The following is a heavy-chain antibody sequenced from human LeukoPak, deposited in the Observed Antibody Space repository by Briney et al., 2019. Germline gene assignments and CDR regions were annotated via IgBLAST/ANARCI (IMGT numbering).Heavy chain of an antibody. Sequence: GGSLRLSCAASGFTFSGYAMTWVRQAPGKGLEWVSSISGRGGSTYYAESVKGRFTISRDNSKNTLYLQMNSLRAEDTAVYYCAKAPPDSYYYYYGMDVWGQGTTVTVSS. J-gene: IGHJ6*02. V-gene: IGHV3-23*01. D-gene: IGHD5-18*01. CDR2: ISGRGGST. CDR3: AKAPPDSYYYYYGMDV. CDR1: GFTFSGYA.